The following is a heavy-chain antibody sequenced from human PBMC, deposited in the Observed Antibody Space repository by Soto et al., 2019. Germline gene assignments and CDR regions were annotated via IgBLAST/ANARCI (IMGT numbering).Heavy chain of an antibody. CDR1: GYTFTGYY. Sequence: QVQLVQSGAEVQKPGASVKVSCKASGYTFTGYYMHWVRQAPGQGLEWMGWINPNSGDTNTAKKFQGRVTMTRDTSISSVYMELSGLRSDDTAVYYCARGVYYYGMDVWGQGTSVTVSS. CDR3: ARGVYYYGMDV. V-gene: IGHV1-2*02. CDR2: INPNSGDT. J-gene: IGHJ6*02.